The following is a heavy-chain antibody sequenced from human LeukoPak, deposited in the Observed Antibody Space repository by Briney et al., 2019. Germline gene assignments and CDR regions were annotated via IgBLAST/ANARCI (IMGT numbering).Heavy chain of an antibody. V-gene: IGHV3-23*01. Sequence: GGSLRLSCAAYGFTFSSYAMSWDRQVPGKGLEWVSAISGRVGSTYYADSVKGRFTISRDNSKNTLYLQMNSLRAEDTAVYYCAKDSAPSNSWYRRFDPWGQGTLVTVSS. CDR1: GFTFSSYA. CDR3: AKDSAPSNSWYRRFDP. J-gene: IGHJ5*02. CDR2: ISGRVGST. D-gene: IGHD6-13*01.